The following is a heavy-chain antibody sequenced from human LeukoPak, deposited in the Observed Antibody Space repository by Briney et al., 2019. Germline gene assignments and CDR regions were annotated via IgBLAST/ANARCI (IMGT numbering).Heavy chain of an antibody. D-gene: IGHD6-6*01. V-gene: IGHV3-7*01. CDR1: GFKFDNYW. CDR2: IKQDGSVK. Sequence: PGGSLRLSCAASGFKFDNYWMSWVRQAPGKGLEWVANIKQDGSVKYYVDSVKGRFTISRDNARNSQYLQMNSLRPEDTAVYYCARIGYSGSSFDYWGQGTLVTVSS. J-gene: IGHJ4*02. CDR3: ARIGYSGSSFDY.